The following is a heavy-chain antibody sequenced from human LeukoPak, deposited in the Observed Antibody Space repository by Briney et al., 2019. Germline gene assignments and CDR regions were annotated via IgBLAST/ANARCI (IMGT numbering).Heavy chain of an antibody. CDR2: IYNSWST. D-gene: IGHD2-2*01. Sequence: SETLSLTCTVSGGSIGSGRYYWAWIRQPPGKGLEWIGSIYNSWSTSYNPSLKSRVAMSVDTSKNQFSLRLSSVTAADTAVYYCARNITSLIPAGYFDYWGRGTLVAVSS. CDR1: GGSIGSGRYY. CDR3: ARNITSLIPAGYFDY. V-gene: IGHV4-39*01. J-gene: IGHJ4*02.